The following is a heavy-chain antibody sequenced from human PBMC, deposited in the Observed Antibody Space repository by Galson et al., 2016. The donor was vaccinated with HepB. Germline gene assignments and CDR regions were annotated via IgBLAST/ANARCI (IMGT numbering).Heavy chain of an antibody. CDR2: IVPFFGTT. CDR1: GVTLISYA. Sequence: SVKVSCKASGVTLISYAASWVRQAPGQGLEWMGGIVPFFGTTNHAQKFQGRVTITADESTNTAYMDLSSLRSDDTAVYYCARGGFWSGYNYFGMDVWGQGTTVTVSS. V-gene: IGHV1-69*13. J-gene: IGHJ6*02. D-gene: IGHD3-3*01. CDR3: ARGGFWSGYNYFGMDV.